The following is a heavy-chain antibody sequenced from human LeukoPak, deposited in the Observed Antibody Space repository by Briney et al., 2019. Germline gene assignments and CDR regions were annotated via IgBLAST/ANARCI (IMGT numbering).Heavy chain of an antibody. Sequence: GGSLRLSCAASGFTFSSYSMNWVRQAPGKGLEWVSSISSSSSYIYYADSVKGRFTISRDNAKNSLYLQMNSLRADDTAVYYCARSSSWTRFGYWGQGTLVTVSS. CDR3: ARSSSWTRFGY. J-gene: IGHJ4*02. CDR1: GFTFSSYS. D-gene: IGHD6-13*01. V-gene: IGHV3-21*01. CDR2: ISSSSSYI.